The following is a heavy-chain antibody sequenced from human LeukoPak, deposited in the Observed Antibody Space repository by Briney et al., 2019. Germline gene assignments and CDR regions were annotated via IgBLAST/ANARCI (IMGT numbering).Heavy chain of an antibody. V-gene: IGHV4-59*01. D-gene: IGHD1-14*01. CDR2: IYNSENT. CDR1: GGSISNYY. CDR3: ARDITGSFDY. Sequence: SETLSLTCTVSGGSISNYYLSWIRQPPGKGLEWIGYIYNSENTKYNPSLKSRVTISVDTSKNQFSLKLTSVTAADTAVYYCARDITGSFDYWGQGNLVTVSS. J-gene: IGHJ4*02.